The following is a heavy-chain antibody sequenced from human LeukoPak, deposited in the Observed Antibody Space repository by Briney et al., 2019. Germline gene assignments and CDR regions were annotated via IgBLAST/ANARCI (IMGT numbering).Heavy chain of an antibody. V-gene: IGHV3-30*04. CDR1: GFTFSSYA. D-gene: IGHD2-21*02. CDR2: ISYDGSNK. CDR3: ARVGYCGGDCYPFDY. Sequence: PGGSLRLSCAASGFTFSSYAMHWVRQAPGKGLEWVAVISYDGSNKYYADSVKGRFTISRDNSKNTLYLQMNSLRAEDTAVYYCARVGYCGGDCYPFDYWGQGTLTTISS. J-gene: IGHJ4*02.